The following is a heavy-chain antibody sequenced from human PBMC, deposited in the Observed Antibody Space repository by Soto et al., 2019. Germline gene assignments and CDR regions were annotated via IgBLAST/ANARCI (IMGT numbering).Heavy chain of an antibody. D-gene: IGHD3-3*01. V-gene: IGHV4-39*01. CDR1: GGSISSSSYY. Sequence: PSETLSLTCTVSGGSISSSSYYWGWIRQPPGKGLEWIGSIYYSGSTYYNPSLKSRVTISVDTSKNQFSLKLSSVTAADTAVYYCARASYDFWSGYSVGRPSGWFDPWGQGTLVTVSS. CDR2: IYYSGST. CDR3: ARASYDFWSGYSVGRPSGWFDP. J-gene: IGHJ5*02.